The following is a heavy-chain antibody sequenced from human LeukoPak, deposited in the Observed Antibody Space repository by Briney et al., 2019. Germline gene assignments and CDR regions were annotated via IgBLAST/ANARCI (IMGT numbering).Heavy chain of an antibody. CDR3: ARGGLDYDILTGSSSDYYYYYMDV. V-gene: IGHV3-23*01. Sequence: GGSLRLSCAASGFTFSSYAMSWVRQAPGKGLEWVSAISGSGGSTYYADSVKGRFTISRDNAKNSLYLQMNSLRAEDTAVYYCARGGLDYDILTGSSSDYYYYYMDVWGRGTTVTVSS. CDR1: GFTFSSYA. D-gene: IGHD3-9*01. J-gene: IGHJ6*03. CDR2: ISGSGGST.